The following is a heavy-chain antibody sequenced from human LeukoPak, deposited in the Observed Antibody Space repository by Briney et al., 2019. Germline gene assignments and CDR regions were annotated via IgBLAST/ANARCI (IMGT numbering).Heavy chain of an antibody. V-gene: IGHV1-18*01. J-gene: IGHJ4*02. CDR2: ISAYNGNT. CDR1: GYTFTSYG. D-gene: IGHD3-3*01. CDR3: ARDRPYTIFGVVIDVRPHDY. Sequence: GASVKVSCKASGYTFTSYGISWVRQAPGQGLEWMGWISAYNGNTNYAQKLQGRVTMTTDTSTSTAYMELRSLRSDDTAVYYCARDRPYTIFGVVIDVRPHDYWGQGTLVTVSS.